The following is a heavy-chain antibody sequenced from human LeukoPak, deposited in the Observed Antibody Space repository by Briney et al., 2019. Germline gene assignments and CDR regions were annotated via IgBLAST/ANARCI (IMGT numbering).Heavy chain of an antibody. V-gene: IGHV1-24*01. D-gene: IGHD3-9*01. J-gene: IGHJ4*02. CDR3: ATRPVLRYFDWTSGDYFDY. Sequence: ASVKVSCKVSGYTLTELSMHWVRQAPGKGLEWMGGFDPEDGETIYAQKFQGRVTMTEDTSTDTAYMELSSLRSEDTAVYYCATRPVLRYFDWTSGDYFDYWGQGTLVTVSS. CDR2: FDPEDGET. CDR1: GYTLTELS.